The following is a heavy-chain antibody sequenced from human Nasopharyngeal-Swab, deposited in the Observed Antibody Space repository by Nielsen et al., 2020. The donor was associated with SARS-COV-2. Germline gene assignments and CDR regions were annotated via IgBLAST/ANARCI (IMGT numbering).Heavy chain of an antibody. J-gene: IGHJ4*02. CDR3: ASSASDCSGGSCYLSSFDY. V-gene: IGHV1-18*04. Sequence: ASVKVSCKASGYTFTSYGISWVRQAPGQGLEWMGWISAYNGNTNYAQKLQGRVTMTTDTSTSTAYMELRSLRSDDTAVYYCASSASDCSGGSCYLSSFDYWGQGTLVTVSS. CDR1: GYTFTSYG. CDR2: ISAYNGNT. D-gene: IGHD2-15*01.